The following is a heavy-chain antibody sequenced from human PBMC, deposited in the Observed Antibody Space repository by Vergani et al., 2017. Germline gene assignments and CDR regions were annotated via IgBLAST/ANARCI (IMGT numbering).Heavy chain of an antibody. CDR2: ISGSGGST. CDR3: AKETVGATLGWFDP. CDR1: GFTFSDYY. Sequence: LQLVESGGGLVKPGGSLRLSCAASGFTFSDYYMSWIRQAPGKGLEWVSAISGSGGSTYYADSVKGRFTISRDNSKNTLYLQMNSLRAEDTAVYYCAKETVGATLGWFDPWGQGTLVTVSS. D-gene: IGHD1-26*01. V-gene: IGHV3-23*04. J-gene: IGHJ5*02.